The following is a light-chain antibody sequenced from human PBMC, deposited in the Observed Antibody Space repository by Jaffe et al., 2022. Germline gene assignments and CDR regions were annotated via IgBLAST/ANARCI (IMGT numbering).Light chain of an antibody. J-gene: IGKJ2*01. Sequence: DIQMTQSPSSLSASVGDRVTITCQASQDIFNSLNWYQQKPGKPPKLLFYDASNLETGVPSRFSGSGSGTDFTFTISSLLPEDIATYYCQQYDDLPYTFGQGTNLELK. CDR2: DAS. CDR3: QQYDDLPYT. CDR1: QDIFNS. V-gene: IGKV1-33*01.